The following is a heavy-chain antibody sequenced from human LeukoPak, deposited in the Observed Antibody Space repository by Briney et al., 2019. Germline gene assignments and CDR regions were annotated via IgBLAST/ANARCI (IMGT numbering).Heavy chain of an antibody. CDR1: GYTFTRYD. CDR2: MNPNSGNT. Sequence: ASVKVSCKASGYTFTRYDINWVRQATGQGLEWMGWMNPNSGNTGYAQKFQGRVTMTRNTSISTAYMELSSLRSEDTAVYYCARADCSSTSCSNWFDPWGQGTLVTVSS. D-gene: IGHD2-2*01. CDR3: ARADCSSTSCSNWFDP. V-gene: IGHV1-8*01. J-gene: IGHJ5*02.